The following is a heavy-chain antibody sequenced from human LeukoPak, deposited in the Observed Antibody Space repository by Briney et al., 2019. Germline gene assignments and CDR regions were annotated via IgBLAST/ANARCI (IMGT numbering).Heavy chain of an antibody. Sequence: ASVKVSCKASGGTFSSYAISWVRQAPGQGLEWMGWISAYNGNTNYAQKLQGRVTMTTDTSTSTAYMELRSLRSDDTAVYYCARFGQQWLFYYYGMDVWGQGTTVTVSS. J-gene: IGHJ6*02. V-gene: IGHV1-18*01. CDR2: ISAYNGNT. D-gene: IGHD6-19*01. CDR3: ARFGQQWLFYYYGMDV. CDR1: GGTFSSYA.